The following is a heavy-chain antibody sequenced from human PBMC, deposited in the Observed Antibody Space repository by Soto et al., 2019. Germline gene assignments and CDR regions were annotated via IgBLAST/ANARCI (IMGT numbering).Heavy chain of an antibody. V-gene: IGHV1-2*04. CDR3: ARGNYGDYLGDAFDI. J-gene: IGHJ3*02. CDR1: GYTFTGYY. CDR2: INPNSGGT. Sequence: ASVKVSCKASGYTFTGYYMHWVRQAPGQGLEWMGWINPNSGGTNYAQKFQGWVTMTRDTSISTAYMELSRLRSDDTAVYYCARGNYGDYLGDAFDIWGQGTMVTVSS. D-gene: IGHD4-17*01.